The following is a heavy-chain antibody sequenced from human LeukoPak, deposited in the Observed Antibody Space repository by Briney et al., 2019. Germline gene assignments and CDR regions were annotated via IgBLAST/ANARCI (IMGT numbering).Heavy chain of an antibody. Sequence: VSVRVSCKASGYAFTAHYIHWVRQAPGQGFEWMGWINPNSGGPNYAQKFQGRVTMTRDTSISTAYMELSRLRSDDTAVYYCAKGRGPWVVRDMDVWGKGTTVTVSS. CDR3: AKGRGPWVVRDMDV. CDR2: INPNSGGP. V-gene: IGHV1-2*02. D-gene: IGHD3-10*01. J-gene: IGHJ6*03. CDR1: GYAFTAHY.